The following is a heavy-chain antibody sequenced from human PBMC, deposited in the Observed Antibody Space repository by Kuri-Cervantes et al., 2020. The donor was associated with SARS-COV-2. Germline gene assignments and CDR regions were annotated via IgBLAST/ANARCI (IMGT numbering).Heavy chain of an antibody. CDR3: ARAGNVLMVYALAYYMDV. V-gene: IGHV3-30*04. J-gene: IGHJ6*03. D-gene: IGHD2-8*01. CDR1: GFTFSSYA. Sequence: GGSLRLSCAASGFTFSSYAMHWVRQAPGKGLEWVAIISYDGSNKYYADSVKGRFTISRDNSKNPLYLQMNSLRAEDTAVYYCARAGNVLMVYALAYYMDVWGKGTTVTVS. CDR2: ISYDGSNK.